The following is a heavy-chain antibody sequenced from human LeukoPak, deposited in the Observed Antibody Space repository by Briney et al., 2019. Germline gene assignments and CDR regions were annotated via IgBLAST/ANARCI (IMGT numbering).Heavy chain of an antibody. CDR2: IESKTDGGTT. CDR1: GFSFSDAW. J-gene: IGHJ4*02. V-gene: IGHV3-15*04. CDR3: TTYGSGRKFDY. D-gene: IGHD3-10*01. Sequence: PGGSLRLSCAASGFSFSDAWMSWVRQIPGKGLEWVGRIESKTDGGTTDYAAPVKGRFTIPRDDSTNTLYLQMNSLKSEDTAVYYCTTYGSGRKFDYWGQGILVTVSS.